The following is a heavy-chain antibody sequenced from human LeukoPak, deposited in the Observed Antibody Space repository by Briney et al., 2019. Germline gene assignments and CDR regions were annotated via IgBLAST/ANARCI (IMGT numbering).Heavy chain of an antibody. Sequence: PGGSLRLSCAASGFTFSSYAMSWVRQAPGKGLEWVSAISGSGGSTYYADSVKGRFTISRGNSKNTLYLQMNSLRAEDTAVYYCARDLGGWYGYAFDIWGQGTMVTVSS. CDR1: GFTFSSYA. CDR2: ISGSGGST. D-gene: IGHD6-19*01. V-gene: IGHV3-23*01. CDR3: ARDLGGWYGYAFDI. J-gene: IGHJ3*02.